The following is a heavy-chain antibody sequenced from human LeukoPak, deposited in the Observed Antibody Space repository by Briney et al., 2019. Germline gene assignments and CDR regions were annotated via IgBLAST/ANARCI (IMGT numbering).Heavy chain of an antibody. J-gene: IGHJ4*02. CDR2: ISRGSRTI. D-gene: IGHD6-13*01. CDR1: GFTFSDYS. Sequence: GGSLRLSCAASGFTFSDYSMNWVRQAPGKGLEWVSNISRGSRTIYYSDSVKGRLTISRDNAKNSLYLQMNSLRTEDTAVYFCARDSYSSSRNDYWGQGTLVTVSS. V-gene: IGHV3-48*01. CDR3: ARDSYSSSRNDY.